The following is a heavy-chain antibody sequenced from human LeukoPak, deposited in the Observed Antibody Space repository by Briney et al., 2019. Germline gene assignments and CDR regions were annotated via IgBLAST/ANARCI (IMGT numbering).Heavy chain of an antibody. CDR2: TSGSGGST. V-gene: IGHV3-23*01. CDR3: AKDSKIVGATFRSYHYMDV. Sequence: PGGSLRLSCAASGFTFSSYGMSWVRQAPGKGLEWVSATSGSGGSTYYADSVKGRFTISRDNSKNTLYLQMNSLRAEDTAVYYCAKDSKIVGATFRSYHYMDVWGKGTAVTVSS. CDR1: GFTFSSYG. D-gene: IGHD1-26*01. J-gene: IGHJ6*03.